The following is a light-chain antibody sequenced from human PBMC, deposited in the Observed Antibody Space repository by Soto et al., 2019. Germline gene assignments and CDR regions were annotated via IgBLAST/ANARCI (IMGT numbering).Light chain of an antibody. Sequence: EIVVTQSPGTLSLSPGEISTLSCGSSQSVTSNFLAWYQQKPGQAPRLLIYGAATRATGIPARFSGSQSGTEFTLTISSLLSEDFAVYSCQQYNNWPLTFGGGTKVDIK. V-gene: IGKV3D-15*01. J-gene: IGKJ4*01. CDR3: QQYNNWPLT. CDR2: GAA. CDR1: QSVTSN.